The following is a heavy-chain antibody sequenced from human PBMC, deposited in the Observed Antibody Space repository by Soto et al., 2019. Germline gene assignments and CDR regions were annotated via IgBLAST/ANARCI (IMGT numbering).Heavy chain of an antibody. Sequence: SETLSLTCAVYGESFSGYYWSWIRQPPWKGLEWIGEINHRGNTNYNPSLKSRVTISVDTSKNQFSLKLTSVTAADTAVYYCARKGYCRSSSCYGANLDYWGQGTLVTVSS. CDR3: ARKGYCRSSSCYGANLDY. D-gene: IGHD2-2*01. J-gene: IGHJ4*02. CDR1: GESFSGYY. CDR2: INHRGNT. V-gene: IGHV4-34*01.